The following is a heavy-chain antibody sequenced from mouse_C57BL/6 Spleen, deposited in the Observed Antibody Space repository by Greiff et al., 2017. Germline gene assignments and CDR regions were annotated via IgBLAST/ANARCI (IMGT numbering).Heavy chain of an antibody. J-gene: IGHJ1*03. V-gene: IGHV5-17*01. CDR1: GFTFSDYG. D-gene: IGHD1-1*01. Sequence: EVKVVESGGGLVKPGGSLKLSCAASGFTFSDYGMHWVRQAPEKGLEWVAYISSGSSTIYYADTVKGRFTISRDNAKNTLFLQMTSLRSEDTAMYYCARGYYGSSYWYFDVWGTGTTVTLSS. CDR2: ISSGSSTI. CDR3: ARGYYGSSYWYFDV.